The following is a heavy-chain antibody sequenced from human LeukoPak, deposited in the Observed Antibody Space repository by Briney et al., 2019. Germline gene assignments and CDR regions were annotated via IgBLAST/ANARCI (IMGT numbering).Heavy chain of an antibody. D-gene: IGHD3-22*01. J-gene: IGHJ3*02. CDR1: GGSISSGGYY. CDR2: IYTSGST. CDR3: ASGPDQRYWYYYDSSAQGAFDI. V-gene: IGHV4-61*02. Sequence: SETLSLTCTVSGGSISSGGYYWSWIRRPAGKGLEWIGRIYTSGSTNYNPSLKSRVTISVDTSKNQFSLKLSSVTAADTAVYYCASGPDQRYWYYYDSSAQGAFDIWGQGTMVTVSS.